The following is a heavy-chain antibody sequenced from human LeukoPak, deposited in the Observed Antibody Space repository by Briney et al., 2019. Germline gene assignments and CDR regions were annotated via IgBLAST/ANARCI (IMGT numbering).Heavy chain of an antibody. Sequence: GGSLRLSCAASGFTFSSYSMNWVRQAPGKGLEWVSAISGSGGSTYYADSVKGRFTISRDNSKNTLYLQMNSLRAEDTAVYYCAKGGAGDNIVATIVGTDYWGQGTLVTVSS. V-gene: IGHV3-23*01. CDR1: GFTFSSYS. D-gene: IGHD5-12*01. CDR2: ISGSGGST. CDR3: AKGGAGDNIVATIVGTDY. J-gene: IGHJ4*02.